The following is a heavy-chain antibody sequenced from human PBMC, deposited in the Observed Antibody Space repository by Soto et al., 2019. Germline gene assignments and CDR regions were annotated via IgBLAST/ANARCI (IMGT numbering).Heavy chain of an antibody. CDR1: GFTFSSYA. V-gene: IGHV3-23*01. CDR2: ISGSGGST. Sequence: EVQLLESGGGLVQPGGSLRLSCAASGFTFSSYAMSWVRQAPGKGLEWVSAISGSGGSTYYADSVKGRFTISRDNSKNTLYLQMTSLRAEDTAVYYCASPGIAAAGTSFYYFDYWGQGTLVTVSS. CDR3: ASPGIAAAGTSFYYFDY. J-gene: IGHJ4*02. D-gene: IGHD6-13*01.